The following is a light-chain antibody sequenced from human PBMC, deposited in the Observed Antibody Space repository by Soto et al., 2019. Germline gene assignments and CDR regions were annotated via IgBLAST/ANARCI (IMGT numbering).Light chain of an antibody. V-gene: IGKV3-20*01. J-gene: IGKJ4*01. CDR1: QSVSSSY. CDR3: QQDGSSTLT. Sequence: EIVLTQSPGTLSLSPGERATLSCRARQSVSSSYLAWYQQKPGQAPRLLIYGASSRATGIPDRFSGSGSGTDFTLTISRLEPEDFAVYYCQQDGSSTLTFGGGTKV. CDR2: GAS.